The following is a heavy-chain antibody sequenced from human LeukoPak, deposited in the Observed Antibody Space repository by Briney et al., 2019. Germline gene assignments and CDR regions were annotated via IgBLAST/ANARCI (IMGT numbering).Heavy chain of an antibody. V-gene: IGHV4-4*02. CDR3: AREGGPYRPLDY. CDR1: GGSITQTNY. CDR2: VNLQGST. J-gene: IGHJ4*02. Sequence: SGTLSLTCDVSGGSITQTNYWPWVRQPPGKGLEWIGEVNLQGSTNYNPSLMRRVAISVDTSANHVSLQLTSVTAADTAVYYCAREGGPYRPLDYSGQGTLVTVSS.